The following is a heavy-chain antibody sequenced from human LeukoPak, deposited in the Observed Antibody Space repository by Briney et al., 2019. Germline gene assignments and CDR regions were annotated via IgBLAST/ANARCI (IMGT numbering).Heavy chain of an antibody. CDR1: GYTFSSFG. Sequence: ASVKVSCKASGYTFSSFGVSWVRQAPGQGLEWMGWISGNSGSTNYAQHLQGRFTMTTDTSTSTAYMDLRSLRSDDTAVYYCARDGNSGGYFDYWGQGTLVIVSS. J-gene: IGHJ4*02. D-gene: IGHD4-23*01. V-gene: IGHV1-18*01. CDR3: ARDGNSGGYFDY. CDR2: ISGNSGST.